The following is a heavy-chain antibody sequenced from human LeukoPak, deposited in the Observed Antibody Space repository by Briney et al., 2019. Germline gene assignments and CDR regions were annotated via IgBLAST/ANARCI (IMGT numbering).Heavy chain of an antibody. V-gene: IGHV3-23*01. J-gene: IGHJ5*02. CDR1: GFTFSSYA. CDR2: ISGSGGST. CDR3: AKDLRRVAAAGTGWFDP. D-gene: IGHD6-13*01. Sequence: GGSLRLSCAASGFTFSSYAMSWVRQAPGKGLEWVSAISGSGGSTYYADSMKGRFTISRDNSKNTLYLQMNSLRAEDTAVYYCAKDLRRVAAAGTGWFDPWGQGTLVTVSS.